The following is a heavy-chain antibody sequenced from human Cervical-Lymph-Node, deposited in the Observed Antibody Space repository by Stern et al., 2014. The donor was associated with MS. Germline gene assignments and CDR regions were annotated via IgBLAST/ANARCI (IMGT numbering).Heavy chain of an antibody. CDR3: ARGAYCGGDCYWGWFDS. V-gene: IGHV1-69*01. J-gene: IGHJ5*01. CDR2: IIPIFGST. CDR1: GGTFSDYA. Sequence: VQLVESGAEVTKPGSSVKVSCKASGGTFSDYAINWVRQAPGQGLEWMGGIIPIFGSTDYAQKFQGSVTITADDSTTTAYMELSNLRSEDTAVYYCARGAYCGGDCYWGWFDSWGQGTLVTVSS. D-gene: IGHD2-21*02.